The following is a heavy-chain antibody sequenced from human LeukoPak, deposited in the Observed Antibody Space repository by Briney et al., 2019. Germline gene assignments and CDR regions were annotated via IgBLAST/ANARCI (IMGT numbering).Heavy chain of an antibody. CDR3: ARGYCSGGSCYTIDY. CDR1: GGSISSGGYS. Sequence: PSQTLSLTCAVSGGSISSGGYSWSWIRPPPGKGLEWIGYIYHSGSTYYNPSLKSRVTISVDRSKNQFSLKLSSVTAADTAVYYCARGYCSGGSCYTIDYWGQGTLVTVSS. CDR2: IYHSGST. J-gene: IGHJ4*02. D-gene: IGHD2-15*01. V-gene: IGHV4-30-2*01.